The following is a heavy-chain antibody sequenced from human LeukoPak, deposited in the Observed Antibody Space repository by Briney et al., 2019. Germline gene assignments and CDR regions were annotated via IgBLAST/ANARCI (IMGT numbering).Heavy chain of an antibody. D-gene: IGHD3-22*01. CDR1: GGSISSYY. J-gene: IGHJ5*02. CDR2: IYTSGST. V-gene: IGHV4-4*07. CDR3: ARDRYYYDSSGYRFDP. Sequence: SETLSLTCTVSGGSISSYYWSWVRQPAGKGLEWIGRIYTSGSTNYNPSLRSRVTMSVDTSKNQFSLNRSSVAAADTAVYYCARDRYYYDSSGYRFDPWGQGTLVTVSS.